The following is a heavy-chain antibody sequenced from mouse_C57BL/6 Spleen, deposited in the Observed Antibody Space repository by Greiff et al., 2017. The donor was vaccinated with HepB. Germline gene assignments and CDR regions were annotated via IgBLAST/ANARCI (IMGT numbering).Heavy chain of an antibody. Sequence: VQLQQSGPELVKPGASVKISCKASGYTFTDYYMNWVKQSHGKSLEWIGDINPNNGGTSYNQKFKGKATLTVDKSSSTAYMELRSLTSEDSAVYYCARGYGYDGAYWGQGTLVTVSA. CDR3: ARGYGYDGAY. CDR1: GYTFTDYY. CDR2: INPNNGGT. J-gene: IGHJ3*01. D-gene: IGHD2-2*01. V-gene: IGHV1-26*01.